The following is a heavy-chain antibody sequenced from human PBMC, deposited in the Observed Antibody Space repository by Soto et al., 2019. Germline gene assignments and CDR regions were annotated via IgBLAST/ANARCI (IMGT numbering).Heavy chain of an antibody. D-gene: IGHD6-13*01. J-gene: IGHJ5*02. CDR1: GGTFSSYR. V-gene: IGHV1-69*01. CDR3: ARSPSEAPGSTLGWLDP. CDR2: SIPFSATA. Sequence: QVQLVQSGAEVKKPGSSVRVSCKASGGTFSSYRIIWVRLAPGQGLEWMGGSIPFSATATYAQKFQDRVSIPADASRSTAYMEMSRLRSEDTAVYYCARSPSEAPGSTLGWLDPWGQGTLVTVSS.